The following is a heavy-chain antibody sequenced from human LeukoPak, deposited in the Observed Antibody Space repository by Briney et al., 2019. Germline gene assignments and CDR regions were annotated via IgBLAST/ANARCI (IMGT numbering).Heavy chain of an antibody. D-gene: IGHD2-2*01. CDR2: ISSSSSYI. CDR1: GFTFSSYS. J-gene: IGHJ4*02. V-gene: IGHV3-21*01. Sequence: PGGSLRLSCAASGFTFSSYSMNRVLQAPGKGLEWVSSISSSSSYIYYADSVKGRFSISRDNAKNSLYLQMNSLRAEDTAVYYCAREYCSSTSCYLEYPPLKYYFDYWGQGTLVTVSS. CDR3: AREYCSSTSCYLEYPPLKYYFDY.